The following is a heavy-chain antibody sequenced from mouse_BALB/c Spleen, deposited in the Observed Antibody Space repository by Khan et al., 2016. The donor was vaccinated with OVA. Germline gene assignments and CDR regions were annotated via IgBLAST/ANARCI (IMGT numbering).Heavy chain of an antibody. CDR1: GYSITSGYG. D-gene: IGHD3-3*01. CDR3: AQTARIKY. Sequence: EVQLQESGPGLVKPSQSLSLTCTVTGYSITSGYGWNWIRQFPGNKLEWMGYISSSGSTNYNPSLKSRISITRDTSKNQFFLQLNSVTTEDNATYYWAQTARIKYWGQGTTLTVSS. CDR2: ISSSGST. J-gene: IGHJ2*01. V-gene: IGHV3-2*02.